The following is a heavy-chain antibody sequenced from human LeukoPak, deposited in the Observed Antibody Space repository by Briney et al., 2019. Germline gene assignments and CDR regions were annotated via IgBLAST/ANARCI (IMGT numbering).Heavy chain of an antibody. V-gene: IGHV3-7*01. D-gene: IGHD6-13*01. CDR1: GFTFSSYW. Sequence: GGSLRLSCAASGFTFSSYWMSWVRQAPGKGLEWVANIKEDASEKYYVDSVKGRFTISRDNAKNSLYLQMNSLRGEDTAVYYCARRATAGGLVFDYWGQGTLVTVSS. CDR3: ARRATAGGLVFDY. J-gene: IGHJ4*02. CDR2: IKEDASEK.